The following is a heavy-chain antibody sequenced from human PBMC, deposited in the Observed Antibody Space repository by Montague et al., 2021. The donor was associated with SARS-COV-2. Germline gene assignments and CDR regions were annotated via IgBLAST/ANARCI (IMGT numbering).Heavy chain of an antibody. CDR2: ISNSGDTK. V-gene: IGHV3-48*03. D-gene: IGHD3-22*01. Sequence: SLRLSCAASGFIFSSYEMNWVRQAPGKGLEWVSYISNSGDTKYYADSVKGRFTISRDNAKNSLSLQMSSLRAEDTAVYYCASAGEDYYYDSSGFLYWGQGILVTVSP. CDR1: GFIFSSYE. J-gene: IGHJ4*02. CDR3: ASAGEDYYYDSSGFLY.